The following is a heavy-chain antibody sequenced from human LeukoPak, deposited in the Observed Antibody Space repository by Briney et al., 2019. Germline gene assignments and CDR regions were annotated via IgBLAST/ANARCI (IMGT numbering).Heavy chain of an antibody. CDR2: IYYSGST. D-gene: IGHD3-10*01. CDR1: GGSISSYY. CDR3: ARSGYGSGSEELDY. V-gene: IGHV4-59*01. Sequence: SETLSLTCTVSGGSISSYYWSWIRQPPGKGLEWIGYIYYSGSTNYNPSLKSRVTISVDTSKNQFSLKLSSVTAADTAVYYCARSGYGSGSEELDYWGRGTLVTVSS. J-gene: IGHJ4*02.